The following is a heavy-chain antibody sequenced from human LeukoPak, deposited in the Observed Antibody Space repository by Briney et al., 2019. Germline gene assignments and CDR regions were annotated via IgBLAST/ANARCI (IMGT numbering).Heavy chain of an antibody. V-gene: IGHV1-2*02. Sequence: GASVKASCKASGYTFTGYYMHWVRQAPGQGLEWMGWINPNSGGTNYAQKFQGRVTMTRDTSISTAYMELSRLRFDDTAVYYCASGSSYDSSGRGFDYWGQGTLVTVSS. D-gene: IGHD3-22*01. CDR1: GYTFTGYY. CDR3: ASGSSYDSSGRGFDY. CDR2: INPNSGGT. J-gene: IGHJ4*02.